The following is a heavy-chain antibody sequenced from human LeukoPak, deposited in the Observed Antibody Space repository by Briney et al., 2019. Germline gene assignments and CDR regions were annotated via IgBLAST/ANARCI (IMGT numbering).Heavy chain of an antibody. J-gene: IGHJ4*02. CDR2: IYYSGTT. CDR1: GGSLYSYY. Sequence: PSETLSLTCTVSGGSLYSYYWSWIRQPPGKGLEWIGYIYYSGTTRYSPSLKSRVTISLDTSKNQFSLKLSSVTAADTAVYYCARGPDDLDYWGQGTLVTVSS. CDR3: ARGPDDLDY. V-gene: IGHV4-59*01. D-gene: IGHD5-24*01.